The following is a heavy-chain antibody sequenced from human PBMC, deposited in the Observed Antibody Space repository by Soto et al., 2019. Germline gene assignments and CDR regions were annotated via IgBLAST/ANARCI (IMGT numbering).Heavy chain of an antibody. CDR1: GFTFSSYA. CDR2: ISYDGSNK. J-gene: IGHJ4*02. V-gene: IGHV3-30-3*01. Sequence: QVQLVESGGGVVQPGRSLRLSCAASGFTFSSYAMHWVRQAPGKGLEWVAAISYDGSNKYYADSVKGRFTNSRDNSKHTLYLQMNCLRAEDTGVYYCERASIAADGTEGYWGQGTLVTVSS. D-gene: IGHD6-13*01. CDR3: ERASIAADGTEGY.